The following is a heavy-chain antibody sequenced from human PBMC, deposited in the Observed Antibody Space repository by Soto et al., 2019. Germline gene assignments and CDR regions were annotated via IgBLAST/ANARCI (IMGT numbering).Heavy chain of an antibody. J-gene: IGHJ5*02. CDR2: IFHSGST. CDR1: GGSTTSGGFY. CDR3: VRGGIAGNWFDP. Sequence: PQSLPLRCSVSGGSTTSGGFYWCCIRQHPGKGLEWIAYIFHSGSTDYNPSLKSLVIISADTSNNQFSLKLTSVTAADTAVYYCVRGGIAGNWFDPWGQGTLVTVS. D-gene: IGHD6-13*01. V-gene: IGHV4-31*01.